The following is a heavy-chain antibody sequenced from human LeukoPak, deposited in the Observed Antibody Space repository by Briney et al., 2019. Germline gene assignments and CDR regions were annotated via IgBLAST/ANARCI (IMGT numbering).Heavy chain of an antibody. CDR1: GGSFSGYY. J-gene: IGHJ4*02. CDR2: INHSGST. Sequence: PSETLSLPCAVYGGSFSGYYWSWIRQPPGKGLEWIGEINHSGSTNYNPSLKSRVTISVDTSKNQFSLKLSSVTAADTAVYYCASLTIIYYWGQGTLVTVAS. D-gene: IGHD3-10*01. V-gene: IGHV4-34*01. CDR3: ASLTIIYY.